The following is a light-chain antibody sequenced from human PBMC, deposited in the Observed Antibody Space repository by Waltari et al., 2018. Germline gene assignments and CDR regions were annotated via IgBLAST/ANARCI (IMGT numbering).Light chain of an antibody. CDR1: RVIANS. J-gene: IGKJ2*01. CDR3: QHYYNVPPYS. Sequence: DIQMTQSPSSLSASVGERVTITCRASRVIANSLAWYQQEPGKAPKLLIYAASYLESGVPPRFSGSGSGTVYTLTISSLQPEDFATYYCQHYYNVPPYSFGQGTKLEIK. V-gene: IGKV1-NL1*01. CDR2: AAS.